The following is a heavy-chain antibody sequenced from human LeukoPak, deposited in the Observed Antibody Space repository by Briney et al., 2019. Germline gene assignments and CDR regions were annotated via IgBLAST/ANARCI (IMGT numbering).Heavy chain of an antibody. V-gene: IGHV3-33*06. J-gene: IGHJ4*02. CDR1: GFSFSTHG. CDR3: AKGFSTLWVNYFDD. D-gene: IGHD2-21*01. CDR2: IWHDGRSI. Sequence: GGSQRLSCVASGFSFSTHGMHWVRQAPGKGLEWVAVIWHDGRSIYNEDSVKGRFTISRDTSENTVYLQMNSLRAEDTAVYYCAKGFSTLWVNYFDDWGQGTPVAVSS.